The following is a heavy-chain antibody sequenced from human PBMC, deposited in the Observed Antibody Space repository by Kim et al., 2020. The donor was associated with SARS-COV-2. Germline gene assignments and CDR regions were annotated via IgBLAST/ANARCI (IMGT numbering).Heavy chain of an antibody. Sequence: ASVKVSCKVSGYTLTELSMHWVRQAPGKGLEWMGGFDPEDGETIYAQKFQGRVTMTEDTSTDTAYMELSSLRSEDTAVYYCATDPPLSAVTTIVATSVSSLLRFDYWGQGALVTVSS. J-gene: IGHJ4*02. D-gene: IGHD5-12*01. CDR2: FDPEDGET. V-gene: IGHV1-24*01. CDR1: GYTLTELS. CDR3: ATDPPLSAVTTIVATSVSSLLRFDY.